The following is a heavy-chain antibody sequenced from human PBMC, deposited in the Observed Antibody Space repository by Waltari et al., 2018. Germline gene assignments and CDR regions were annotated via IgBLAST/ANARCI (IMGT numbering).Heavy chain of an antibody. CDR3: TRDRVGGSHYFGMDV. Sequence: QVQLVESGGGVVQPGMSLRLSCVGSGFTFGTYAVLWVRQAPGKGLEWVAVISGHGNERYHADSGKGRFTISRDNSRSTVYLQMNSLTVEDTAVFYCTRDRVGGSHYFGMDVWGQGTTVTVSS. J-gene: IGHJ6*02. CDR2: ISGHGNER. CDR1: GFTFGTYA. D-gene: IGHD1-26*01. V-gene: IGHV3-30-3*01.